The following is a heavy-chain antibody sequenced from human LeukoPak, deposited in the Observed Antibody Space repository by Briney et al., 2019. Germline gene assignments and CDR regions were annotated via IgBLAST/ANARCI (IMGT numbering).Heavy chain of an antibody. Sequence: PGGSLRLSCAASGFTFSTYAMSWVRQAPGKGLEWVSGITPTGGRAHYADSVQGRFTISRDNSKNTLYLRMNTLRAEDTAIYYCAKEHGDYGVFGNFDYWGQGTLVTVSS. J-gene: IGHJ4*02. CDR3: AKEHGDYGVFGNFDY. CDR1: GFTFSTYA. V-gene: IGHV3-23*01. D-gene: IGHD4-17*01. CDR2: ITPTGGRA.